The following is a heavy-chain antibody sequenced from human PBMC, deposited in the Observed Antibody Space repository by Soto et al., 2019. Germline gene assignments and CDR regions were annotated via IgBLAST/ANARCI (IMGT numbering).Heavy chain of an antibody. D-gene: IGHD3-3*01. CDR3: ARDSDGHYDFWSGYEGRDLKIYYYMDV. J-gene: IGHJ6*03. CDR1: GFTFSDYY. CDR2: ISSSGSTI. Sequence: PGGSLRLSCAASGFTFSDYYMSWIRQAPGKGLEWVSYISSSGSTIYYADSVKGRFTISRDNAKNSLYLQMNSLRAEDTAVYYCARDSDGHYDFWSGYEGRDLKIYYYMDVWGKGTTVTVSS. V-gene: IGHV3-11*01.